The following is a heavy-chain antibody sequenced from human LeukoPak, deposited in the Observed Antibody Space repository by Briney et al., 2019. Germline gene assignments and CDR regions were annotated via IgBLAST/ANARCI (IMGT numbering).Heavy chain of an antibody. D-gene: IGHD2-8*01. J-gene: IGHJ4*02. CDR3: ARDKSNKGHDC. V-gene: IGHV3-11*01. Sequence: GGSLRLSCAASGFTLSDYYMTWIRPAPEKGLEWVSYVSNGGSSSILYADSVKGRFTVFRDYAKNSLYLQMNSLRADDTGIYYCARDKSNKGHDCWGQGTLVTVSS. CDR1: GFTLSDYY. CDR2: VSNGGSSSI.